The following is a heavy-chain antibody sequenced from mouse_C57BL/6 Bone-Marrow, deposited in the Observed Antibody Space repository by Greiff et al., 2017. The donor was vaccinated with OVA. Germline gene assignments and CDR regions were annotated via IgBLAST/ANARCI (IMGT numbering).Heavy chain of an antibody. CDR3: ARRKKPYYDYEGYYAMDY. J-gene: IGHJ4*01. Sequence: QVQLQQSGPELVKPGASVKISCKASGYTFTDYYINWVKQRPGQGLEWIGWIFPGSGSTYYNEKFKGKATLTVDKSSSTAYMLLSSLTSEDSAVYFCARRKKPYYDYEGYYAMDYWGQGTSVTVSS. CDR2: IFPGSGST. D-gene: IGHD2-4*01. V-gene: IGHV1-75*01. CDR1: GYTFTDYY.